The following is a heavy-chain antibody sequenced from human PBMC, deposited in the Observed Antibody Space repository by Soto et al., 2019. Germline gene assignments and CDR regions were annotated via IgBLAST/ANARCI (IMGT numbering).Heavy chain of an antibody. CDR2: ISAHNGDT. D-gene: IGHD3-3*01. CDR1: GYNFANYG. J-gene: IGHJ6*02. V-gene: IGHV1-18*01. Sequence: QVQLVQSEAEVKKPGASLKVSCRASGYNFANYGISWVRQAPGQGLEWMGWISAHNGDTKYAQQGQGRVNMTAYTSTSTAYIEMWSLRSDDTAVYYCARDAAYNDFWGGVMELYSYNMDVWGQGTTVTV. CDR3: ARDAAYNDFWGGVMELYSYNMDV.